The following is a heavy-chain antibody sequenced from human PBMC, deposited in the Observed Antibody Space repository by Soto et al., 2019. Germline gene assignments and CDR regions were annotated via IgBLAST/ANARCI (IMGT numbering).Heavy chain of an antibody. J-gene: IGHJ4*02. CDR1: GGSISSYY. D-gene: IGHD3-10*01. CDR3: ARAPYGSGTKPYYFDY. Sequence: SETLSLTCTVSGGSISSYYWSWIRQPPGKGLEWIGFIYNSGSTNYNPSLKSRVTISMDTSRNQFSLILSSVTAADTAVYYCARAPYGSGTKPYYFDYWGQGTLATVSS. V-gene: IGHV4-59*01. CDR2: IYNSGST.